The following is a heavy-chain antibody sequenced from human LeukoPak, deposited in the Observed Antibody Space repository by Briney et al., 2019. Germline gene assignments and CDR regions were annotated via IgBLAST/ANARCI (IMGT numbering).Heavy chain of an antibody. Sequence: PGGPLRLSCAASGFTFSSYGMHWVRQAPGKGLEWVAVISYDGSNKYYADSVKGRFTISRDNSKNTLYLQMNSLRAEDTAVYYCAKDLVTQLWPLLFDYWGQGTLVTVSS. J-gene: IGHJ4*02. V-gene: IGHV3-30*18. CDR2: ISYDGSNK. CDR3: AKDLVTQLWPLLFDY. D-gene: IGHD5-18*01. CDR1: GFTFSSYG.